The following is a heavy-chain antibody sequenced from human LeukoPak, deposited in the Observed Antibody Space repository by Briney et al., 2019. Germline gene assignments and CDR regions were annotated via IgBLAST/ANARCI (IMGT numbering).Heavy chain of an antibody. D-gene: IGHD4-17*01. CDR2: ISYSGST. Sequence: SETLSLTCTVSGGSISSYYWSWIRQPPGKGLEWIACISYSGSTKYNPSLKSRVTMSVDTSKNQFSLKLSSVTAADTAVYYCAIARGAKYGDPMAFDYWGQGTLVTVSS. J-gene: IGHJ4*02. CDR1: GGSISSYY. V-gene: IGHV4-59*12. CDR3: AIARGAKYGDPMAFDY.